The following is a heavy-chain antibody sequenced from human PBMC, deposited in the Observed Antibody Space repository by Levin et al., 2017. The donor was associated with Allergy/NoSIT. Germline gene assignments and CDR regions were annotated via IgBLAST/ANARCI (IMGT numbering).Heavy chain of an antibody. V-gene: IGHV4-39*01. D-gene: IGHD2-2*01. Sequence: SETLSLTCTVSGGSISSSSYYWGWIRQPPGKGLVWIGSIYYSGSTYYNPSLKSRVTISVDTSKNQFSLKLSSVTAADTAVYYCASSPRCSSTSCYARFDPWGQGTLVTVSS. J-gene: IGHJ5*02. CDR1: GGSISSSSYY. CDR3: ASSPRCSSTSCYARFDP. CDR2: IYYSGST.